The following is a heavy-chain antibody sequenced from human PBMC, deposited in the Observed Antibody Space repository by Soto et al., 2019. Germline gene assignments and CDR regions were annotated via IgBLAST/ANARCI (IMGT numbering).Heavy chain of an antibody. D-gene: IGHD6-19*01. V-gene: IGHV3-64D*08. Sequence: SGGSLRLSCSASGFTFNTYAMHWVRQAPGKGLEYVSAITASGGKTYYADSVKGRFTTSRDNSKNTLYLQMSSLRTEDSAVYYCATRKEQWLITAFDIWGRGNMVTVSS. CDR3: ATRKEQWLITAFDI. CDR1: GFTFNTYA. J-gene: IGHJ3*02. CDR2: ITASGGKT.